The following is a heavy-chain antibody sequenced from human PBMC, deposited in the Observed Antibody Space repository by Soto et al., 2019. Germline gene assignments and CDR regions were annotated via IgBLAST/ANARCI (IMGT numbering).Heavy chain of an antibody. V-gene: IGHV3-53*01. Sequence: EVQLVESGGGLIQAGGSLRLSCAASGFTVSSNYMSWVRQAPGKGLEWVSVIYSGGSTYYADSVKGRFTISRDSSKNTVYLQMNSLRAEDTAVYYCARDSRAVAGIQEDYWGQGTLVTVSS. CDR2: IYSGGST. D-gene: IGHD6-19*01. CDR3: ARDSRAVAGIQEDY. J-gene: IGHJ4*02. CDR1: GFTVSSNY.